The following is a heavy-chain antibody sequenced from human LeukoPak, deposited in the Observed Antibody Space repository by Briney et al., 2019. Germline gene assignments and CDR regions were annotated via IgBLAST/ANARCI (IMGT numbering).Heavy chain of an antibody. CDR3: ARSTWRYSLDF. CDR2: IKEEGSEK. CDR1: GFTSSAFC. D-gene: IGHD2-15*01. J-gene: IGHJ4*02. V-gene: IGHV3-7*01. Sequence: GGSLRLSCVASGFTSSAFCMSWVRRPPGKGLEWVANIKEEGSEKYYVDSVKGRFTISRDNAKNSLYLQMNSLRAEETAVYYCARSTWRYSLDFWGQGTLVSVSS.